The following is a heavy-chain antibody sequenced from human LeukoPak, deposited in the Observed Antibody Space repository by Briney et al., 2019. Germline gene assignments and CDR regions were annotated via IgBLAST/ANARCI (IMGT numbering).Heavy chain of an antibody. CDR2: IKPDGSEK. CDR3: ARGVPPCFDP. Sequence: GGSLRLSCAASGFTFSNYWMSWVRQAPGKGLEWVGQIKPDGSEKYYEDSVKGRFTISRDNAKNTLHLQMNSLRAEDTAVYYCARGVPPCFDPWGQGTLVTVSS. V-gene: IGHV3-7*04. CDR1: GFTFSNYW. J-gene: IGHJ5*02.